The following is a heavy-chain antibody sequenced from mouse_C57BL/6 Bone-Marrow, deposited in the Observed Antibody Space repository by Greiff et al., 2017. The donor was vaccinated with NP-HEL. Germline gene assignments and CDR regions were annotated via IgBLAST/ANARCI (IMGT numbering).Heavy chain of an antibody. CDR2: IYPRSGNT. Sequence: VQRVESGAELARPGASVKLSCKASGYTFTSYGISWVKQRTGQGLEWIGEIYPRSGNTYYNEKFKGKATLTADKSSSTAYMELRSLTSEDSAVYFCARHYYGSSYDFDYWGQGTTLTVSS. CDR1: GYTFTSYG. V-gene: IGHV1-81*01. D-gene: IGHD1-1*01. CDR3: ARHYYGSSYDFDY. J-gene: IGHJ2*01.